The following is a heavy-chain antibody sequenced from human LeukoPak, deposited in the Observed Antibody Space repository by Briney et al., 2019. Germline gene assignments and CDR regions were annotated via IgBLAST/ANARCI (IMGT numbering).Heavy chain of an antibody. Sequence: KPSETLSLTCAVYGGSFSGYYWSWIRQPPGKGLEWIGEINHSGSTNYNPSLKSRVTISVDTSKNQFSLKLSSVTAADTAVYYCARVARLRKTNFDYWGQGTLVTVSS. CDR3: ARVARLRKTNFDY. J-gene: IGHJ4*02. V-gene: IGHV4-34*01. CDR2: INHSGST. D-gene: IGHD6-6*01. CDR1: GGSFSGYY.